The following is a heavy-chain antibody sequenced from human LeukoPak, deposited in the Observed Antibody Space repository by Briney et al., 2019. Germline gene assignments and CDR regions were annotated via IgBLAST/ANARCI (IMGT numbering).Heavy chain of an antibody. CDR3: ARDRVYDYVWGSYRPLDY. V-gene: IGHV1-18*01. CDR2: ISAYNGNT. CDR1: GYTFTSYG. D-gene: IGHD3-16*02. Sequence: ASVKVSCKASGYTFTSYGISWVRQAPGQGVEWMGWISAYNGNTNYAQKLQGRVTMTTDTSTSTAYMEPRSLRSDDTAVYYCARDRVYDYVWGSYRPLDYWGQGTLVTVSS. J-gene: IGHJ4*02.